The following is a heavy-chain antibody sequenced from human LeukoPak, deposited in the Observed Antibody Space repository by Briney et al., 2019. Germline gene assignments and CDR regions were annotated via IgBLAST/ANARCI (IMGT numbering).Heavy chain of an antibody. Sequence: SETLSLTCTVSGGSISSSSYYWGWIRQPPGKGLEWIGSIYYSGSTYYNPSLKSRVTISVDTSKNQFSLKLSSVTADDTAVYYCARGTGYSSGWYNFQFDYWGQGTLVTVSS. D-gene: IGHD6-19*01. V-gene: IGHV4-39*07. CDR1: GGSISSSSYY. CDR3: ARGTGYSSGWYNFQFDY. CDR2: IYYSGST. J-gene: IGHJ4*02.